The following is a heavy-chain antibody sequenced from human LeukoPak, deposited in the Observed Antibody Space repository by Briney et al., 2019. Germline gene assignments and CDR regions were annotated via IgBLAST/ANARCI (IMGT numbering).Heavy chain of an antibody. CDR3: AKGRVVAGSKSLTYHWFDP. CDR2: INPNSGGT. CDR1: GYAFTGYY. V-gene: IGHV1-2*02. Sequence: ASVKVSCKASGYAFTGYYIHWVRQAPGQGLEWMGWINPNSGGTKYAQKFQGRVTMTRDTSITTAYMGLSRLRSDDTAVYYCAKGRVVAGSKSLTYHWFDPWGQGALVTVSS. J-gene: IGHJ5*02. D-gene: IGHD6-19*01.